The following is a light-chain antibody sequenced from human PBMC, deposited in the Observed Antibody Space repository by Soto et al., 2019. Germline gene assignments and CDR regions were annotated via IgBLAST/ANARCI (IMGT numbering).Light chain of an antibody. V-gene: IGKV3D-11*01. CDR1: QGVSSY. Sequence: EIVLTQSPATLSLSPGERATLSCRASQGVSSYLAWYQQKPGQAPRLLIYDASNRATGIPARFSGSGPGTDFTLTISILEPEDFAVYYCQHRSNWLTFGGGTKVEIK. CDR2: DAS. J-gene: IGKJ4*01. CDR3: QHRSNWLT.